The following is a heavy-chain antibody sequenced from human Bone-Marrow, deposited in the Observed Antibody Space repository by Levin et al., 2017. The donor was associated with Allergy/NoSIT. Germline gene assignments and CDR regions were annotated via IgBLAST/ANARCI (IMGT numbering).Heavy chain of an antibody. CDR2: ISSSATTI. Sequence: GESLKISCAASGFTFRSHEMNWVRQAPGKGLQWVSYISSSATTIYYADSVKGRFTISRDNAKNSLYLQMNNLRVEDTAVYYCVRDASRGGDYSYYYGMDVWGQGTTVTVSS. V-gene: IGHV3-48*03. CDR3: VRDASRGGDYSYYYGMDV. CDR1: GFTFRSHE. J-gene: IGHJ6*02. D-gene: IGHD4-17*01.